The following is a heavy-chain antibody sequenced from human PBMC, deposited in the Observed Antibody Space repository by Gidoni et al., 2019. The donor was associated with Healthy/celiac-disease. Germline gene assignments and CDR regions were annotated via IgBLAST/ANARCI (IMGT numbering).Heavy chain of an antibody. Sequence: EVQLVESGGGLVQPGGSLRLSCAASGFTFSSYSMNWVLQAPGKGLEWVSYISSSSSTIYYADSVKGRFTISRDNAKNSLYLQMNSLRAEDTAVYYCARHANRNLDAFDIWGQGTMVTVSS. V-gene: IGHV3-48*01. CDR3: ARHANRNLDAFDI. D-gene: IGHD1-1*01. CDR1: GFTFSSYS. J-gene: IGHJ3*02. CDR2: ISSSSSTI.